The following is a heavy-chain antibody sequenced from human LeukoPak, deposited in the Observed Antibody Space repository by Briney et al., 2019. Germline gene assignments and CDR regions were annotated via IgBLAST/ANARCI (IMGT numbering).Heavy chain of an antibody. CDR3: ARVDPPRRLDY. CDR2: IYHSGSA. D-gene: IGHD2-21*02. V-gene: IGHV4-4*02. CDR1: GGSVSSTNS. J-gene: IGHJ4*02. Sequence: SETLSLTCAVSGGSVSSTNSWSWVRQSPGKGLEWIGEIYHSGSANYNPSLRSRVTMSLDKSKNQFSLKLSSVTAADTTVYYCARVDPPRRLDYWGQGTLVTVSS.